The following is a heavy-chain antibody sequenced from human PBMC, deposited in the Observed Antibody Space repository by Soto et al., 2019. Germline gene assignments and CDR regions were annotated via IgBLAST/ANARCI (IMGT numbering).Heavy chain of an antibody. CDR1: GDTVSSNSAG. Sequence: SETLSLTRAITGDTVSSNSAGWSWVRQSPSRGLEWLGRTYYGCKWYYEYAVSVRGRITINPDTSKNQYSLQLNSVTPEDTAVYFCARGEQYSGRIFDYWGQGTLVTVSS. CDR3: ARGEQYSGRIFDY. V-gene: IGHV6-1*01. J-gene: IGHJ4*01. D-gene: IGHD1-26*01. CDR2: TYYGCKWYY.